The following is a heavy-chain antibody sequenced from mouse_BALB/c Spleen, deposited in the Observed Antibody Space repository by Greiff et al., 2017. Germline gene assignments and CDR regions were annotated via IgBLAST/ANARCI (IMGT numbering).Heavy chain of an antibody. J-gene: IGHJ3*01. CDR1: GFNIKDYY. CDR3: ARSGNYVFAY. CDR2: IDPENGNT. D-gene: IGHD2-1*01. Sequence: EVKLMESGAELVRPGALVKLSCKASGFNIKDYYMHWVKQRPEQGLEWIGWIDPENGNTIYDPKFQGKASITADTSSNTAYLQLSSLTSEDTAVYYCARSGNYVFAYWGQGTLVTVSA. V-gene: IGHV14-1*02.